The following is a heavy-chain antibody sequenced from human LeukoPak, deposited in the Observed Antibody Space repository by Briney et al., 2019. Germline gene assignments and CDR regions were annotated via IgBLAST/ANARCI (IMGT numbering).Heavy chain of an antibody. J-gene: IGHJ6*02. V-gene: IGHV1-8*01. Sequence: ASVKVSCKASGYTFTSYDINWVRQATGQGLEWMGWTDPNSGNTGYAQKFQGRVTMTRTTSRSTAYMELSSLRSEDTALYYCARFSRYCSSTSCYLYGMDVWGQGTTVTVSS. CDR3: ARFSRYCSSTSCYLYGMDV. CDR2: TDPNSGNT. D-gene: IGHD2-2*01. CDR1: GYTFTSYD.